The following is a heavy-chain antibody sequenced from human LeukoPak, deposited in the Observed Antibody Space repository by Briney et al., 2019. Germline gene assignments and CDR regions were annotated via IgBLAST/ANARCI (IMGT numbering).Heavy chain of an antibody. V-gene: IGHV1-2*02. CDR2: MNPNSGGT. J-gene: IGHJ6*03. CDR3: ARENYDSSGYCHEGGCYYLMDV. Sequence: GASVKVSCTASGHTETGYFFYWVRQTPEQGLEWMDWMNPNSGGTNNAQKLQRRITITRYASISKDYLHLSRPRSDGTAVYYCARENYDSSGYCHEGGCYYLMDVWGKGSTVT. CDR1: GHTETGYF. D-gene: IGHD3-22*01.